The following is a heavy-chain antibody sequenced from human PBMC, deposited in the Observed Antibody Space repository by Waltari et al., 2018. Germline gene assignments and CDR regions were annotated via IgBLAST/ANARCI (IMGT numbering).Heavy chain of an antibody. D-gene: IGHD3-3*01. CDR3: ATVYGSGYSLSSFHFDP. CDR2: VDPEDGET. Sequence: EVQLVQSGAEVKKPGATVKISCKVSGYTFTDYYMHWVQQAPGKGLEWMGLVDPEDGETIYAEKFQGRVTITADTSTDTAYMELSSLRSEDTAVYYCATVYGSGYSLSSFHFDPWGQGTLVTVSS. J-gene: IGHJ5*02. CDR1: GYTFTDYY. V-gene: IGHV1-69-2*01.